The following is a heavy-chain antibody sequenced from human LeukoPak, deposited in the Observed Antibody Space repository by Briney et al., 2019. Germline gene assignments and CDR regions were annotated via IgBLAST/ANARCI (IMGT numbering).Heavy chain of an antibody. D-gene: IGHD2/OR15-2a*01. Sequence: GGSLRLSCAASGFTFSSYSMNWVRQAPGKGLEWVSSISSSSSYIYYAGSVKGRFTISRDNAKNSLYLQMNSLRAEDTAVYYCARDLSPFPPSPNDAFDIWGQGTMVTVSS. CDR3: ARDLSPFPPSPNDAFDI. V-gene: IGHV3-21*01. CDR1: GFTFSSYS. J-gene: IGHJ3*02. CDR2: ISSSSSYI.